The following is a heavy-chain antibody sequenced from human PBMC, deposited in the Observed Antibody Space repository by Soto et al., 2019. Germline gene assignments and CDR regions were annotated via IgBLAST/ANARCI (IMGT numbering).Heavy chain of an antibody. J-gene: IGHJ3*02. CDR3: AAAKYSSGWYDAFDI. CDR1: GFTFTSSA. D-gene: IGHD6-19*01. CDR2: TVVGSGNT. Sequence: SVKVSCKASGFTFTSSAVQWVRQARGQRLEWIGWTVVGSGNTNYAQKFQERVTITRDMSTSTAYMELSSLRSEDTAVYYCAAAKYSSGWYDAFDIWGQGTMVTVS. V-gene: IGHV1-58*01.